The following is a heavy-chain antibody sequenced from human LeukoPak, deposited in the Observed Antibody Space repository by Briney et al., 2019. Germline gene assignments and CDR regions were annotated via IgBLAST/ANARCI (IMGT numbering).Heavy chain of an antibody. V-gene: IGHV4-30-2*01. CDR2: IYHSGST. J-gene: IGHJ3*02. D-gene: IGHD3-22*01. CDR3: ARGPYYDTSKTSAFDI. CDR1: GGSISSGGYY. Sequence: PSETLSLTCTVSGGSISSGGYYWSWIRQPPGKGLEWIGYIYHSGSTYYNPSLKSRVTISVDRSMNHFSLKLYSVTAADTAVYYCARGPYYDTSKTSAFDIWGQGTMVTVSS.